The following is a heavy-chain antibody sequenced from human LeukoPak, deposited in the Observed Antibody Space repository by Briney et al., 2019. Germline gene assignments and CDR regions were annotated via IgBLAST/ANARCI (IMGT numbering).Heavy chain of an antibody. CDR3: ARRLGFSSSWTYYYYYMDV. J-gene: IGHJ6*03. CDR1: GGSISSSSYY. D-gene: IGHD6-13*01. CDR2: IYYSGST. Sequence: PSETLSLTCTVSGGSISSSSYYWGWIRQPPGKGLEWIGSIYYSGSTYYNPSLKSRVTISVDTSKNQFSLKLSSVTAADTAVYYCARRLGFSSSWTYYYYYMDVWGKGTTVTISS. V-gene: IGHV4-39*07.